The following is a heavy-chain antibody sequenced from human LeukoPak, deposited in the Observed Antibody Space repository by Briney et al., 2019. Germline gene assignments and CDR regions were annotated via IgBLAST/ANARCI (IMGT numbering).Heavy chain of an antibody. CDR3: TTDYGSGSYHYFNH. J-gene: IGHJ4*02. CDR1: GFTFSNAW. V-gene: IGHV3-15*01. CDR2: SKTKTDGGTT. Sequence: PGGSLRLSCAASGFTFSNAWMSWVRQAPNKGLEWVVRSKTKTDGGTTDYAAPVKGRFTISRDDSKDTLYLQMNSLKSEDTAVYYCTTDYGSGSYHYFNHWGQGTLVTVSS. D-gene: IGHD3-10*01.